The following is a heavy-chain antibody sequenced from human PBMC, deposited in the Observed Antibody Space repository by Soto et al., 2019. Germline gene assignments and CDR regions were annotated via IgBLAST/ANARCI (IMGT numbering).Heavy chain of an antibody. D-gene: IGHD2-2*01. V-gene: IGHV4-61*01. CDR3: ARFVRSCSATTCSTRADV. CDR1: GGFVNSDTHS. CDR2: IYSGGST. Sequence: PSETLSLTCTVSGGFVNSDTHSWSWNRQTPGKRLEWIGFIYSGGSTKNPSLRSRVTMSVDTSKNQFSLKLRSVIVADTAVYHCARFVRSCSATTCSTRADVWGQGITVTVSS. J-gene: IGHJ6*02.